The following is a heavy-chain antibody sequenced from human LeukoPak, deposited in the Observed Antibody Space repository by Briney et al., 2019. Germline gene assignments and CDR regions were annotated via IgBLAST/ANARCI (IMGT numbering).Heavy chain of an antibody. D-gene: IGHD5-12*01. CDR2: INSNSGDT. CDR1: GYTFTAYY. Sequence: GASVKVSCKASGYTFTAYYLHWVRQAPGQGLEWVGWINSNSGDTGYAQKFQGRVTMTRDTSITTAYMELSRLRSDDTALYFCAREDIVATKVFDMWGRGTMVTVSS. V-gene: IGHV1-2*02. J-gene: IGHJ3*02. CDR3: AREDIVATKVFDM.